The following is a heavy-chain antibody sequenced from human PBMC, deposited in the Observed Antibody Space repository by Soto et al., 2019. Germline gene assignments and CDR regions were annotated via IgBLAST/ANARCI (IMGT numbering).Heavy chain of an antibody. CDR3: ARVSGSYYYGMDV. CDR2: IYHSGST. V-gene: IGHV4-4*02. D-gene: IGHD1-26*01. CDR1: GGPISISNW. J-gene: IGHJ6*02. Sequence: SDTLSPTYAISGGPISISNWCSWVRQPPGKWLEWIGEIYHSGSTNYNPSLKSRVTISVDKSKNQFSLKLSSVTAADTAVYYCARVSGSYYYGMDVWGQGTTVT.